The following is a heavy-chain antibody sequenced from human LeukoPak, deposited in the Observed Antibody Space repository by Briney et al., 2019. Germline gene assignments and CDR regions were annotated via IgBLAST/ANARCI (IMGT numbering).Heavy chain of an antibody. Sequence: SETLSLTCTVSGXLISSSSYYWGWVRQPPEKGLEWIGSFYYSGSTYYHPSLKSRVTISVDTSKNQFSLNLSSVTAADTAVYYCARTAGVAVAGSRQYFDYWGQGTLVTVSS. CDR2: FYYSGST. J-gene: IGHJ4*02. CDR3: ARTAGVAVAGSRQYFDY. D-gene: IGHD6-19*01. CDR1: GXLISSSSYY. V-gene: IGHV4-39*01.